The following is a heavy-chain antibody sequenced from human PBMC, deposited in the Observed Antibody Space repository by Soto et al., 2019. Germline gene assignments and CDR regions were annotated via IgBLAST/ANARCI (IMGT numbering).Heavy chain of an antibody. Sequence: PSETLSLTCAVYGGSFSGYYWSWIRQPPGKGLEWIGEINHSGSTNYNPSLKSRVTISVDTSKNQFSLKLSSVTAADTAVYYCARVGSLRITMIVVPIGYYYYGMDVWGQGTTVTVSS. D-gene: IGHD3-22*01. CDR1: GGSFSGYY. CDR2: INHSGST. J-gene: IGHJ6*02. CDR3: ARVGSLRITMIVVPIGYYYYGMDV. V-gene: IGHV4-34*01.